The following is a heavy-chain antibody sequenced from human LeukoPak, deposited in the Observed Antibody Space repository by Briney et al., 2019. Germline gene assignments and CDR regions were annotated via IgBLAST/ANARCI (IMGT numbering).Heavy chain of an antibody. V-gene: IGHV3-7*03. CDR3: ARDHSSSGWYRDAFDI. CDR2: IKQDGSEK. Sequence: PGGSLRLSCAASGFTFSSYWMSWVRQAPGKGLEWVANIKQDGSEKYYVDSVKGRFTISRDNAKNSLYLQMNSLRAEDTAVYYCARDHSSSGWYRDAFDIWGQGTMVTVSS. D-gene: IGHD6-19*01. CDR1: GFTFSSYW. J-gene: IGHJ3*02.